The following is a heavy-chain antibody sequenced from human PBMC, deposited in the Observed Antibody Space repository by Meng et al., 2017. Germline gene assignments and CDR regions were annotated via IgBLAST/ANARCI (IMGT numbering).Heavy chain of an antibody. CDR1: GFTFSSYW. CDR2: INNDGSAT. J-gene: IGHJ4*01. V-gene: IGHV3-74*01. CDR3: IRIPGKLPYYFDY. D-gene: IGHD1-26*01. Sequence: GESLKISCAASGFTFSSYWMHWVRQVPGKGLVWVSHINNDGSATRYADSVKGRFTISRDNAKNTLYLQMNSLRAEDTAVYYCIRIPGKLPYYFDYWGHGTLVTVSS.